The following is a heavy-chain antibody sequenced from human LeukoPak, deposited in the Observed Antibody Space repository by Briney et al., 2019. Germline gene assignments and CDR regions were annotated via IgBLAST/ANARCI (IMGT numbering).Heavy chain of an antibody. Sequence: HPGGSLRLFCAASGFTFSSYAMSWVRQAPGKGLEWVSAISGSGGSTYYADPVKGRFTNSRDNSKNTLYLQMNSLRAEDTAVYYCAPASMVTRWGQGTLVTVSS. D-gene: IGHD5-18*01. V-gene: IGHV3-23*01. CDR1: GFTFSSYA. J-gene: IGHJ4*02. CDR3: APASMVTR. CDR2: ISGSGGST.